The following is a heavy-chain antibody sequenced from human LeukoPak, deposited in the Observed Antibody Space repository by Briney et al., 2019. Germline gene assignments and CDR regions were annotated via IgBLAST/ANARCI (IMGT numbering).Heavy chain of an antibody. V-gene: IGHV4-59*08. D-gene: IGHD3-9*01. Sequence: PSETLSLTCTVSGGSISSYYWSWIRQPPGKGLEWIGYIYYSGSTNYNPSLKSRVTISVDTSKNQFSLKLSSVTAADTAVYYCARLSELRYFDWLLKTHYYYYYMDVWGKGTTVTISS. J-gene: IGHJ6*03. CDR1: GGSISSYY. CDR2: IYYSGST. CDR3: ARLSELRYFDWLLKTHYYYYYMDV.